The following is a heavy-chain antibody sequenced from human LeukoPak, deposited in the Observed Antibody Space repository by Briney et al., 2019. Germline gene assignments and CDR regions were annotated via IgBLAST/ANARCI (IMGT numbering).Heavy chain of an antibody. CDR1: GYSISSGYY. V-gene: IGHV4-38-2*01. CDR3: ARHRDSSGYYVGC. J-gene: IGHJ4*02. D-gene: IGHD3-22*01. CDR2: ISHSGST. Sequence: SETLCLTCAVSGYSISSGYYWGWIRQPPGKGLEWIGSISHSGSTFYNPSLKSRVTISVDTSKNQFSLKLSSVTAADTAVYYCARHRDSSGYYVGCWGQGTLVTVSS.